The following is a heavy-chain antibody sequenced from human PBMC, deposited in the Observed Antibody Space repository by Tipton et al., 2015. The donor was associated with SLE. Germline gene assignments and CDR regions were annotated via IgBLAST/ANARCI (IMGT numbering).Heavy chain of an antibody. Sequence: LRLSCTVSGVSISSASYYWNWIRQPAGKGLEWIGRAYTTGSPYYNPSLESRVAISMDTSKNQFSLKLTAVTAADTAVYFCARGYCSDGVCYGFGFFDYWGQGNLVTVSS. CDR1: GVSISSASYY. V-gene: IGHV4-61*02. J-gene: IGHJ4*02. CDR3: ARGYCSDGVCYGFGFFDY. D-gene: IGHD2-8*01. CDR2: AYTTGSP.